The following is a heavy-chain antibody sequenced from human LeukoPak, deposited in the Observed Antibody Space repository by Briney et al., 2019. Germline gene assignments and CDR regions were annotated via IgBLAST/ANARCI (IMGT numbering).Heavy chain of an antibody. V-gene: IGHV3-30*04. J-gene: IGHJ6*02. D-gene: IGHD1-26*01. CDR1: GFTFSSYA. Sequence: GGSLRLSCAASGFTFSSYAMHWVRQAPGKGLEWVAVISYDGSNKYYADSVKGRFTISRDNSKNTLYLQMNSLRAEDTAVYYCAREVGYYYYYYGMDVWGQGTTVTVSS. CDR3: AREVGYYYYYYGMDV. CDR2: ISYDGSNK.